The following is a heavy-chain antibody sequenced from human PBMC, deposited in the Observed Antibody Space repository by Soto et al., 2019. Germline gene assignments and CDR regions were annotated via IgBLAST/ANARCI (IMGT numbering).Heavy chain of an antibody. CDR2: IYSGGST. J-gene: IGHJ4*02. V-gene: IGHV3-53*01. CDR1: GFNVSSNY. CDR3: ARGPHVGISTS. D-gene: IGHD2-2*01. Sequence: EVQLVESGGGLIQPGGSLRLSCAASGFNVSSNYMSWVRQAPGKGLEWLSVIYSGGSTYYAESVKGRFTISRDNSKNTLNLQMNALRVEDTAVYYCARGPHVGISTSWGQGTLVTGSS.